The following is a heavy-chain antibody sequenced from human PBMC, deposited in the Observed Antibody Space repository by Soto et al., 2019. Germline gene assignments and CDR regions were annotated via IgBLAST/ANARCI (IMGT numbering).Heavy chain of an antibody. V-gene: IGHV3-21*06. CDR1: GFTFTRYS. CDR2: ISSTTNYI. Sequence: EVQLVESGGGLVKPGGSLRLSCAASGFTFTRYSMNWVRQAPGKGLEWVSSISSTTNYIYYGDSIKGRFTISRDNAKNSLYLEMNSLRAEDTAVYYCAREYEDLTSNFDYWGQGTLVTVSS. CDR3: AREYEDLTSNFDY. J-gene: IGHJ4*02. D-gene: IGHD3-3*01.